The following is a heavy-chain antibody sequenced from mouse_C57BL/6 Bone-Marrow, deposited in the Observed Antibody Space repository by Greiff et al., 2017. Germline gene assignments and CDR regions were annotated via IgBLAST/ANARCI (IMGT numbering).Heavy chain of an antibody. CDR1: GYTFTGYW. CDR3: ARGGVWVRRRGDYYAMDY. D-gene: IGHD2-14*01. V-gene: IGHV1-9*01. CDR2: ILPGSGST. Sequence: VQLQQSGAELMKPGASVKLSCKATGYTFTGYWIAWVKQRPGHGLEWIGEILPGSGSTNYNEKFKGKATFTADTSSNTAYMQLSSLITEDSAIYYCARGGVWVRRRGDYYAMDYWGQGTSVTVSS. J-gene: IGHJ4*01.